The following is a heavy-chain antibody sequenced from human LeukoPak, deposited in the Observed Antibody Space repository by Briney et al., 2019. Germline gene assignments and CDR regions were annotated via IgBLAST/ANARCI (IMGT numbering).Heavy chain of an antibody. CDR3: ARVLVVRGVIRDYYYGMDV. CDR2: IYYSGST. CDR1: GGSISSYY. J-gene: IGHJ6*02. V-gene: IGHV4-39*07. D-gene: IGHD3-10*01. Sequence: SETLSLTCTVSGGSISSYYWGWIRQPPGKGLEWIGSIYYSGSTYYNPSLKSRVTISVDTSKNQFSLKLSSVTAADTAVYYCARVLVVRGVIRDYYYGMDVWGQGTTVTVSS.